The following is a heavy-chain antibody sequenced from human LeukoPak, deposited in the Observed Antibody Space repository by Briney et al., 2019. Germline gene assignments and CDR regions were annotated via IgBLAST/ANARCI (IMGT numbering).Heavy chain of an antibody. Sequence: GGSLRLSCAASGFTFSSYAMSWVRQAPGKGLEWVSAISGSGGSTYYADSAKGRFTISRDNSKNTLYLQMNSLRAEDTAVYYCAKDRPFDFWSGYWMDYWGQGTLVTVSS. V-gene: IGHV3-23*01. CDR3: AKDRPFDFWSGYWMDY. CDR2: ISGSGGST. J-gene: IGHJ4*02. CDR1: GFTFSSYA. D-gene: IGHD3-3*01.